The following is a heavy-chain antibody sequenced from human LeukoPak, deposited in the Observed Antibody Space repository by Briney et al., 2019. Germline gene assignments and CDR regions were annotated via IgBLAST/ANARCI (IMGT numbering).Heavy chain of an antibody. CDR3: AKAYVLLWFGESEYYFDY. V-gene: IGHV3-23*01. CDR1: GFTFSSYS. Sequence: GGSLRLSCAASGFTFSSYSMNWVRQAPRKGLEWVSAISGSGGSTYYADSVKGRFTISRDNSKNTLYLQMNSLRAEDTAVYYCAKAYVLLWFGESEYYFDYWGQGTLVTVSS. J-gene: IGHJ4*02. D-gene: IGHD3-10*01. CDR2: ISGSGGST.